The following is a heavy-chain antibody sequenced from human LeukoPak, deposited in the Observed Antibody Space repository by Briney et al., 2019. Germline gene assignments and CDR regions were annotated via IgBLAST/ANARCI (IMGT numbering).Heavy chain of an antibody. CDR3: ARDKLGWYFDL. Sequence: SETLSLTCTVSGGSISSYYWTWIRQPPGQGLEWIGYIYYTGSTDYNPSLKSRVTISLDTSKNQFSLKLSSMTAADTAVYYCARDKLGWYFDLWGRGTLVTVSS. J-gene: IGHJ2*01. CDR1: GGSISSYY. CDR2: IYYTGST. D-gene: IGHD7-27*01. V-gene: IGHV4-59*01.